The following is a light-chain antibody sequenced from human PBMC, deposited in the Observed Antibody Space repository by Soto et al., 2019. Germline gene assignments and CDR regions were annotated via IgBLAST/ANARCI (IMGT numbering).Light chain of an antibody. V-gene: IGLV2-14*03. Sequence: QSVLTQPASVSGSPGQSITISCTGTSSDVGGYNYVSWFQQHPGKAPKLKIYEVSNRPSGVSNRFSGSKSGNTASLTISGLQAEDEADYYCCSYTSSTTPLFGGGTKVTVL. CDR2: EVS. CDR1: SSDVGGYNY. CDR3: CSYTSSTTPL. J-gene: IGLJ2*01.